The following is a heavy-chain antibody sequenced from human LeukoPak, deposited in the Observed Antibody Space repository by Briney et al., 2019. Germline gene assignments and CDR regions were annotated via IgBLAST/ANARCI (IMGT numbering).Heavy chain of an antibody. D-gene: IGHD5-18*01. Sequence: SETLSLTCTVSGGSISSYYWSWIRQPPGKGLDWIGYIYYSGSTNYNPSLKSRVTISVDTSKNQFSLKLSSVTAADTAVYYCARVADTAMVTSYFDYWGQGTLVTVSS. CDR1: GGSISSYY. V-gene: IGHV4-59*01. CDR3: ARVADTAMVTSYFDY. J-gene: IGHJ4*02. CDR2: IYYSGST.